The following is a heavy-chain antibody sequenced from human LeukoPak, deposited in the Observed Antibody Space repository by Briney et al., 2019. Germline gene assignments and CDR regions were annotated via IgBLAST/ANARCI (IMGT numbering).Heavy chain of an antibody. CDR1: GFRFDDLA. CDR2: INWNSASL. J-gene: IGHJ4*02. Sequence: GGSLRLSCAASGFRFDDLAMHWVRQAPGKGLEWVSGINWNSASLAYADSVKGRFTISRDNAKNSLHLQMNSLRTEDTALYYCTRDISAQIAATGNYWGQGILVTVSS. CDR3: TRDISAQIAATGNY. D-gene: IGHD6-13*01. V-gene: IGHV3-9*01.